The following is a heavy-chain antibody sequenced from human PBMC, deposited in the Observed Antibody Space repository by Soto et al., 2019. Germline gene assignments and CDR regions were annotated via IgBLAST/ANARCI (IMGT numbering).Heavy chain of an antibody. CDR3: AKDSGPIAALADY. D-gene: IGHD6-6*01. CDR2: ISYDGSNK. Sequence: GGSLRLSCAASGFTFSSYGMHWVRQAPGKGLEWVAVISYDGSNKYYADSVKGRFTISRDNSKNTLDLQMNSLRAADTAVYYCAKDSGPIAALADYWGQGTLVTVSS. J-gene: IGHJ4*02. V-gene: IGHV3-30*18. CDR1: GFTFSSYG.